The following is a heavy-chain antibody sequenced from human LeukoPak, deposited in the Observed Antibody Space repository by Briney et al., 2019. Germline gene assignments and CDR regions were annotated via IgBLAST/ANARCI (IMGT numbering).Heavy chain of an antibody. J-gene: IGHJ4*02. CDR3: AKDVYGDYGGLVY. CDR1: GFTFSSYA. D-gene: IGHD4-17*01. CDR2: ISGSVGST. Sequence: GGSLRLSCSVSGFTFSSYAMHWVRQAPGKGLEWVSSISGSVGSTVYADSVKGRFTISRDNSKNTLYLQMNSLRAEDTAVYYCAKDVYGDYGGLVYWGQGTLVTVSS. V-gene: IGHV3-23*01.